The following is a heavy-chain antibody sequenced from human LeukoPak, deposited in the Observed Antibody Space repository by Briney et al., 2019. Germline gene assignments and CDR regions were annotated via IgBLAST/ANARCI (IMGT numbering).Heavy chain of an antibody. CDR1: GDSIRSSNYS. CDR2: IYYSGST. D-gene: IGHD4-23*01. V-gene: IGHV4-39*07. Sequence: SETLSLTCIVSGDSIRSSNYSWGWIRQPPGKGLEWIGNIYYSGSTYYNPSLKSRVTISADTSKNQFSLRLSSVTAADTAVYYCVRVDNGGNYFDYWGQGTLVTVSS. CDR3: VRVDNGGNYFDY. J-gene: IGHJ4*02.